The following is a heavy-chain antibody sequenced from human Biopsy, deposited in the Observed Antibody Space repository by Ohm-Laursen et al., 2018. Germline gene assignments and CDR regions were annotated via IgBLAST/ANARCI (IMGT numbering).Heavy chain of an antibody. CDR3: AKCMTGGSNYYFHH. D-gene: IGHD2-8*01. V-gene: IGHV3-33*06. CDR2: IWYDGSNK. Sequence: SLRLSCTASGFTFSSYGMHWVRQAPGKGLEWVAAIWYDGSNKNYADSVKGRFTISRDNSKDTLYLQMNSLRGEDTAVYYCAKCMTGGSNYYFHHCGQGTLATVSS. J-gene: IGHJ4*02. CDR1: GFTFSSYG.